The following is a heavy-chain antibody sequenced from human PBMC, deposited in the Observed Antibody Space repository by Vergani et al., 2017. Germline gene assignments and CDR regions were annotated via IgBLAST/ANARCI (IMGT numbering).Heavy chain of an antibody. V-gene: IGHV3-13*01. CDR2: IGTAGDT. CDR3: ARAVSTTVGDPAGY. J-gene: IGHJ4*02. CDR1: GFTFSSYY. Sequence: EVQLVESGGGLVQPGGSLRLSCAASGFTFSSYYMHWVRQATGKDLEWVSAIGTAGDTYYPGSVKGRFTISRENAKNSLYLQMNSLRAGDTAIYYCARAVSTTVGDPAGYWGQGTLVTVSS. D-gene: IGHD4-23*01.